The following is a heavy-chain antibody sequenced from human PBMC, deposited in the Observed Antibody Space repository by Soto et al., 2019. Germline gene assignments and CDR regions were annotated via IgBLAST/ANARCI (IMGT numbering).Heavy chain of an antibody. D-gene: IGHD3-22*01. J-gene: IGHJ4*02. CDR2: IYHSGST. V-gene: IGHV4-30-2*01. CDR1: GGSISSGGYS. Sequence: PSETLSLTCGVSGGSISSGGYSWSWIRQPPGKGLEWIGYIYHSGSTYYNPSLKSRVTISVDRSKNQFSLKLSSVTAADRAVYYFARDHDSSGYEPLWSQGTPVPVSS. CDR3: ARDHDSSGYEPL.